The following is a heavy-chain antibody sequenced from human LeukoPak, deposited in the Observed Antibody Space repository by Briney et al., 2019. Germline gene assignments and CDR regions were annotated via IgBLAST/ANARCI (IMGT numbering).Heavy chain of an antibody. J-gene: IGHJ4*02. CDR3: ATRLNYYDSSGYYDY. Sequence: APVKVSCKVSGYTLTELSMHWVRQAPGKGLEWMGGFDPEDGETIYAQKFQGRVTVTEDTSTDTAYMELSSLRSEDTAVYYCATRLNYYDSSGYYDYWGQGTLVTVSS. CDR1: GYTLTELS. CDR2: FDPEDGET. D-gene: IGHD3-22*01. V-gene: IGHV1-24*01.